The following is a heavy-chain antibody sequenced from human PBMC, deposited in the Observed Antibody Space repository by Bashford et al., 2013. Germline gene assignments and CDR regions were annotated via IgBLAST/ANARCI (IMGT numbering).Heavy chain of an antibody. J-gene: IGHJ6*02. V-gene: IGHV1-18*01. CDR3: AREEQDYRGDYYYAMDV. D-gene: IGHD1-26*01. Sequence: WVRQAPGQGLEWMGWISASNTNRNYAQKLQGRVTLTTDTSTSTAYMELRSLRSDDTAIYYCAREEQDYRGDYYYAMDVWGQGTTVTVSS. CDR2: ISASNTNR.